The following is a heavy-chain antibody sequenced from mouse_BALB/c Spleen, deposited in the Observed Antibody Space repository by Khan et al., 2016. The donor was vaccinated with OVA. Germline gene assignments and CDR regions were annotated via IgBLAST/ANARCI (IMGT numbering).Heavy chain of an antibody. Sequence: EVQLQQSGAELVRPGALVKLSCKASGFNIRDYYMHWVKQRPDQGLELIGWIDPENGHTIYDPKFQGKASIPADTSSNTAYLHLSSLTSEATAVYYCARRGYGNYWFAYWGQGTLVTVSA. J-gene: IGHJ3*01. V-gene: IGHV14-1*02. D-gene: IGHD2-1*01. CDR1: GFNIRDYY. CDR3: ARRGYGNYWFAY. CDR2: IDPENGHT.